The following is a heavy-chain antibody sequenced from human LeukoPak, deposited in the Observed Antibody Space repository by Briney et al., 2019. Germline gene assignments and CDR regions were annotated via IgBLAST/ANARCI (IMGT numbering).Heavy chain of an antibody. CDR3: ARGGPNWGAFDI. V-gene: IGHV4-4*07. D-gene: IGHD3-16*01. Sequence: PSETLSLTCTFSGGSISGYYWSWIRQPAGKGLEWVGRIYSTGTTSYNPSLKSRVTMSVDTSKNQLSLNLSSVSAADTAVYYCARGGPNWGAFDIWSQGTMVTVSA. CDR1: GGSISGYY. J-gene: IGHJ3*02. CDR2: IYSTGTT.